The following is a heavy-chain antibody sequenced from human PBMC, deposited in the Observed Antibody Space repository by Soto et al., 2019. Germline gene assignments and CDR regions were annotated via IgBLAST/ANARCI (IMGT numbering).Heavy chain of an antibody. Sequence: GGSLRLSCAASGFTFSSYGMHWVRQAPGKGLEWVAVISYDGSNKYYADSVKGRFTISRDNSKNTLYLQMNSLRAEDTAVYYCSKEQRIMITFGGVSVIIRSDYWGQGTLVTVSS. CDR3: SKEQRIMITFGGVSVIIRSDY. CDR2: ISYDGSNK. CDR1: GFTFSSYG. V-gene: IGHV3-30*18. J-gene: IGHJ4*02. D-gene: IGHD3-16*02.